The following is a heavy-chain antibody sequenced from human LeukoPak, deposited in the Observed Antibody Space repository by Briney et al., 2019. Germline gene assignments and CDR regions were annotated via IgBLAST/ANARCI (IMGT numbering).Heavy chain of an antibody. CDR3: AREAVEMGRTFDY. J-gene: IGHJ4*02. V-gene: IGHV4-59*01. D-gene: IGHD5-24*01. Sequence: KPSETLSLTCTVSGGSISSYYWSWIRQPPGKGLEWIGYIYYSGSTNYNPSLKSRVTISVDTSKNQFSLKLSSVTAADTAVYYCAREAVEMGRTFDYWGQGTLVTVSS. CDR1: GGSISSYY. CDR2: IYYSGST.